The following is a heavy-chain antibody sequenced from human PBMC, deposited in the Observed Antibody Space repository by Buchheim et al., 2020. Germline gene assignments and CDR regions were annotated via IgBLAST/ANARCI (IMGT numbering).Heavy chain of an antibody. J-gene: IGHJ4*02. Sequence: QMQLVESGGGVVQPGRSLRLSCAASGFTFSSFPMHWVRQAPGKGLEWVALISHDGNDEYYADSVQGRFTVSRATSRHQLFLQMNSLRPEDTAVYYCARAIIVIVVVPAAIGVWGQGTL. CDR3: ARAIIVIVVVPAAIGV. CDR1: GFTFSSFP. V-gene: IGHV3-30*14. D-gene: IGHD2-2*02. CDR2: ISHDGNDE.